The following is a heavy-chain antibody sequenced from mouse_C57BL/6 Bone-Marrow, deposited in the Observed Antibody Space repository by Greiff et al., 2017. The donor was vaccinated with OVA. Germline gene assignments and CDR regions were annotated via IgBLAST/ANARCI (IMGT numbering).Heavy chain of an antibody. CDR2: IDPSDSYT. CDR1: GYTFTSYW. CDR3: AREDSNYRYCDV. J-gene: IGHJ1*03. Sequence: VQLQQPGAELVMPGASVKLSCKASGYTFTSYWMHWVKQRPGQGLEWIGEIDPSDSYTNYNQKFKGKSTLTVDKSSSTAYMQLSSLTSEDSAVYYCAREDSNYRYCDVWGTGTTVTVSS. D-gene: IGHD2-5*01. V-gene: IGHV1-69*01.